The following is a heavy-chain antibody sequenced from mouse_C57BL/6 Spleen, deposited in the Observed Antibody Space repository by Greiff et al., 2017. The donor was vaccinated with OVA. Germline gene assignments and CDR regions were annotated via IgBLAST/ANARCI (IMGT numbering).Heavy chain of an antibody. D-gene: IGHD2-3*01. V-gene: IGHV1-64*01. CDR1: GYTFTSYW. CDR2: IHPTSGSP. J-gene: IGHJ4*01. Sequence: VQLQQPGAELVKPGASVKLSCKASGYTFTSYWMHWVKQRPGQGLEWIGMIHPTSGSPNYTETFKSKATLTVDKSSSTAYMQLSSLTSEDSAVYDCARSRDGYSPMDYWGQGTAGTVSS. CDR3: ARSRDGYSPMDY.